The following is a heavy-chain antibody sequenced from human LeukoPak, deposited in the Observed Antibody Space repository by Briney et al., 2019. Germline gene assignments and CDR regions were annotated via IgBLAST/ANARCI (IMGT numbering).Heavy chain of an antibody. J-gene: IGHJ4*02. V-gene: IGHV4-31*03. CDR2: IYYSGST. Sequence: EASQTLSLTCTVSGGSISSGGYYWSWIRQHPGKGLEWIGYIYYSGSTYYNPSLKSRVTISVDTSKNQFSLKLSSVTAADTAVYYCARANVSLWFGELSAGNYFDYWGQGTLVTVSS. D-gene: IGHD3-10*01. CDR1: GGSISSGGYY. CDR3: ARANVSLWFGELSAGNYFDY.